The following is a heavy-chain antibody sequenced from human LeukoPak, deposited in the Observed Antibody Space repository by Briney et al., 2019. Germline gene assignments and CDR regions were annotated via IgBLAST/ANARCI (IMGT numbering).Heavy chain of an antibody. Sequence: PSETLSLTCTVSGGSISSSSYYWGWIRQPPGKGLEWIGYIYYSGSTYYNPSLKSRVTISVDTSKNQFSLKLSSVTAADTAVYYCARVIVVVPATLERGGWFDPWGQGTLVTVSS. D-gene: IGHD2-2*01. CDR2: IYYSGST. J-gene: IGHJ5*02. CDR1: GGSISSSSYY. CDR3: ARVIVVVPATLERGGWFDP. V-gene: IGHV4-30-4*08.